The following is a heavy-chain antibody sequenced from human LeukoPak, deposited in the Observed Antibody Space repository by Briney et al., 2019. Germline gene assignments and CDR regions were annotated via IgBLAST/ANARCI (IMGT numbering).Heavy chain of an antibody. CDR3: ATTWGDY. D-gene: IGHD3-16*01. CDR1: GFTFSNHW. V-gene: IGHV3-74*01. J-gene: IGHJ4*02. Sequence: GGSLRLSCAVSGFTFSNHWMYWVRQVPGKGLVCVSAIKTDGTITNYADSVKGRFTISRDNAKNTLYLQMNGLRAEDTAIYYCATTWGDYWGQGTLVTVSS. CDR2: IKTDGTIT.